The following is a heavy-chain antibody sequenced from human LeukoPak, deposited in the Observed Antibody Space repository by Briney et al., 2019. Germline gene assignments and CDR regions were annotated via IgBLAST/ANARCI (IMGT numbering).Heavy chain of an antibody. D-gene: IGHD3-16*01. J-gene: IGHJ4*02. CDR1: GYSISSGYY. Sequence: PSETLSLTCTVSGYSISSGYYWGWIRQPPGKGLEWIGSIYHSGSTNYNPSLKSRVTISVDTSKNQFSLKLSSVTAADTAVYYCDGGAPRGFDYWGQGTLVTVSS. CDR2: IYHSGST. V-gene: IGHV4-38-2*02. CDR3: DGGAPRGFDY.